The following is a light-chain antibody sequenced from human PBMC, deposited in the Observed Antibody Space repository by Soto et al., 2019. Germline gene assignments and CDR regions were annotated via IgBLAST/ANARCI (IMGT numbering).Light chain of an antibody. V-gene: IGKV1-5*01. CDR1: QSISIW. J-gene: IGKJ1*01. CDR3: QQYNSYSWT. CDR2: DAS. Sequence: DIQMTQSPSTLSAYVGDRVTITCRASQSISIWLAWYQQKPGTVPKVLIYDASRLESGVPSRFSGSGSGTEFTLTISSLQPAYFATYYCQQYNSYSWTFGQGTKVEIK.